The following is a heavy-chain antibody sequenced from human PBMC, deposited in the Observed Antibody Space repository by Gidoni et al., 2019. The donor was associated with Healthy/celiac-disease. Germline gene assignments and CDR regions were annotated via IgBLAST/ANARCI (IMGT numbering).Heavy chain of an antibody. CDR2: ISSSGSTI. V-gene: IGHV3-11*01. CDR3: ARWQQQLVPEVVFDI. Sequence: QVQLVESGGGLVKPGGSMGLSCAASGVTFSDYCMSWIRPAPGKGLEWVSYISSSGSTIYYADSVKGRFTISRDNAKNSLYLQMNSLRADDTAVYYCARWQQQLVPEVVFDIWGQGTMVTVSS. CDR1: GVTFSDYC. D-gene: IGHD6-13*01. J-gene: IGHJ3*02.